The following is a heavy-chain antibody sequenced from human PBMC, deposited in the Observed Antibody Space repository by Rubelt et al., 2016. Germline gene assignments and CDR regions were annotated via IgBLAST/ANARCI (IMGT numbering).Heavy chain of an antibody. CDR3: ARNGGDS. CDR1: GFTFSIHG. J-gene: IGHJ4*02. CDR2: IHYDGSNK. Sequence: QVQPVESGGGVVQPGRSLRLSCAASGFTFSIHGMHWVRQAPGKGLEWLALIHYDGSNKFYADSVKGRFTISRDNSKNTLYLQMNSLRAEDTAVYFCARNGGDSWGQGTLVTVSS. V-gene: IGHV3-33*01.